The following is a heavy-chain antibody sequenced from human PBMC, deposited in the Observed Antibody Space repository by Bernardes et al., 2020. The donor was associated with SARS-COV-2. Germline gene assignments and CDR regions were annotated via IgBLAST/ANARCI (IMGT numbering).Heavy chain of an antibody. V-gene: IGHV4-34*01. CDR1: SGSFSGYY. D-gene: IGHD2-15*01. CDR3: ARGSAAVVSHFMLLFANWYFHV. J-gene: IGHJ2*01. CDR2: INDSGST. Sequence: SETLSLTCAVYSGSFSGYYWSWIRQTPGKGLEWIGEINDSGSTKYNPALKSRVTISVDPSKNQFSLKLNSVTAADTAVYYCARGSAAVVSHFMLLFANWYFHVWGLGHVVTGSS.